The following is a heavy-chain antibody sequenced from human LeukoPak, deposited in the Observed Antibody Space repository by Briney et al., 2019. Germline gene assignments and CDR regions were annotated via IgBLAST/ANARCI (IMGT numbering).Heavy chain of an antibody. J-gene: IGHJ4*02. CDR1: GFTFSSYS. CDR3: ARGGMVRGVHGGY. CDR2: ISSSSSYI. D-gene: IGHD3-10*01. Sequence: PGGSLRLSCAASGFTFSSYSMNWVRQAPGKGLEWVSSISSSSSYIYYADSVKGRFTISRDNAKNSLYLQMNSLRAEDTAVYYCARGGMVRGVHGGYWGQGTLVTVSS. V-gene: IGHV3-21*01.